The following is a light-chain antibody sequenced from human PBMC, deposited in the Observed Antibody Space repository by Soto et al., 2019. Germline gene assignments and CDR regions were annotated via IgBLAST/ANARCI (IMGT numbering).Light chain of an antibody. CDR1: SSDVGAYDF. V-gene: IGLV2-14*03. CDR3: SSYTTSSTRV. CDR2: EVI. Sequence: QSALTQPASVSGSPGQSITISCTGTSSDVGAYDFVSWYQQHPDKAPKLMISEVIYRPSGVSNRFSGSKSVNTATLTISGLQAEDEGDYYCSSYTTSSTRVFGTGTKLTVL. J-gene: IGLJ1*01.